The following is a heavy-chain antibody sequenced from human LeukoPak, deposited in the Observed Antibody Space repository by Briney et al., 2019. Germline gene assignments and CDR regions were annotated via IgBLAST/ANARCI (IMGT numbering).Heavy chain of an antibody. V-gene: IGHV3-33*08. Sequence: GGSLRLSCAASGFTFSSYWMSWVRQAPGKGLEWVAVIWYDGSNKYYADSVKGRFTISRDNSKNTLYLQMNSLRAEDTAVYYCARGDHHYYDSSGYSHFDYWGQGTLVTVSS. CDR2: IWYDGSNK. CDR3: ARGDHHYYDSSGYSHFDY. J-gene: IGHJ4*02. CDR1: GFTFSSYW. D-gene: IGHD3-22*01.